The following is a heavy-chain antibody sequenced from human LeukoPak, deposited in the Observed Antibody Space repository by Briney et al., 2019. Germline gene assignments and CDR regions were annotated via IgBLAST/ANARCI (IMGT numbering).Heavy chain of an antibody. CDR1: GFTFSTYS. Sequence: GGSLRLSCAASGFTFSTYSMNWVRQAPGKGLEWVSSISSSSTDIYYGDSVKGRFAISRDNAKNSLYLQMNSLRTEDTAVYYCARDLLIQLPPRNWFDPWGQGTLVTVSS. D-gene: IGHD5-18*01. J-gene: IGHJ5*02. CDR2: ISSSSTDI. V-gene: IGHV3-21*01. CDR3: ARDLLIQLPPRNWFDP.